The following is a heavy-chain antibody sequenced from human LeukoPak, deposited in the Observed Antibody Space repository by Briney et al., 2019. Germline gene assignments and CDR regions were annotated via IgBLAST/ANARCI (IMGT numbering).Heavy chain of an antibody. J-gene: IGHJ4*02. V-gene: IGHV4-34*01. CDR2: ISHSGSS. CDR1: GGSFSDYY. CDR3: ARRTVPGYDY. Sequence: SETLSLTCAVYGGSFSDYYWTWFRQPPGRALEWIGEISHSGSSKYGPSLRSRVTISVDTSENRFSLKLSSVTAADTAVYYCARRTVPGYDYWGQGTLVTVSS. D-gene: IGHD5-12*01.